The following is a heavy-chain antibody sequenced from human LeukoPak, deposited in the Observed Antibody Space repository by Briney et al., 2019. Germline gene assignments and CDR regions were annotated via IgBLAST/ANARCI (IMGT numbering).Heavy chain of an antibody. CDR2: ISSSGSTI. D-gene: IGHD2-15*01. Sequence: GGSLRLSCAASGFTFSSYEMNWVRQAPGKGLEWVSYISSSGSTIYYADSVKGRFTISRDNAKNSLYLQMNSLRAEDTAVYYCARVAGYCGGGSCDSGNWFDPWGQGTLVTVSS. V-gene: IGHV3-48*03. CDR3: ARVAGYCGGGSCDSGNWFDP. CDR1: GFTFSSYE. J-gene: IGHJ5*02.